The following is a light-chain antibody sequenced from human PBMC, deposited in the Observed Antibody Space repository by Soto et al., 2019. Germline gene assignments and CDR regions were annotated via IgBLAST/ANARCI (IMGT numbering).Light chain of an antibody. CDR1: SSDVGGYNY. J-gene: IGLJ1*01. CDR2: DVY. Sequence: QSALTQPRSVSGSPGQSVAISCTGTSSDVGGYNYVSWYQQHPGKVPKLIIFDVYKRPSGVPDRFSGSKSGSTASLTISGLQADDEADYYCCSYAGGFYAVGTGTKVTVL. V-gene: IGLV2-11*01. CDR3: CSYAGGFYA.